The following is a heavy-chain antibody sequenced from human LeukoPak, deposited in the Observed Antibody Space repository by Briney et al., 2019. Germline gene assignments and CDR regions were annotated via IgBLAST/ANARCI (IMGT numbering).Heavy chain of an antibody. Sequence: SETLSLTCTVSGGSISSGDYYWSWIRQPPGKGLEWIGYIYYSGSTYYSPSLKSRVTISVDTSKNQFSLKLSSVTAADTAVYYCAREGAVATINDYYYYYGMDVWGQGTTVTVSS. D-gene: IGHD5-24*01. V-gene: IGHV4-30-4*01. CDR2: IYYSGST. CDR1: GGSISSGDYY. J-gene: IGHJ6*02. CDR3: AREGAVATINDYYYYYGMDV.